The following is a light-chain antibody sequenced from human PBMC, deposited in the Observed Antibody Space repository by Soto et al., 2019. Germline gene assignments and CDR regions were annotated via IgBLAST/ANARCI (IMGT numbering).Light chain of an antibody. CDR3: QQYNSYSYT. V-gene: IGKV1-5*01. Sequence: DIQMTQPPSTLSASVGDRVTITCRASQSISSWLAWYQQKPGKAPKLLIYDASSWESGVPSRFSGSKSVTEFTITISSLQPDDFETYYRQQYNSYSYTFAQGTKVDI. CDR2: DAS. J-gene: IGKJ2*01. CDR1: QSISSW.